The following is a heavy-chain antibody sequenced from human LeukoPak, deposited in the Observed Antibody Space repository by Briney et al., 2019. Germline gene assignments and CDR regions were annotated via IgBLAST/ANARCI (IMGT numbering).Heavy chain of an antibody. CDR2: INPTGGST. V-gene: IGHV1-2*02. CDR3: ARTAARRFDY. D-gene: IGHD6-6*01. CDR1: GYTFPSYF. J-gene: IGHJ4*02. Sequence: ASVKVSCKASGYTFPSYFMHWVRQAPGQGLEWMGIINPTGGSTTYAQKFQGRVTMTRVTSIRTAYMELSRLRSDDTAIYYCARTAARRFDYWGQGTLVTVSS.